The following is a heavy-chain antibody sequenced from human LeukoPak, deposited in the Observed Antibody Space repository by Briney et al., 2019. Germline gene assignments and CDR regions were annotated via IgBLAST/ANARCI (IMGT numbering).Heavy chain of an antibody. V-gene: IGHV3-48*01. Sequence: GGSLRLSCAASGFTFSSYSMNWVRQAPGKGLEWVSYISSSSSTIYYAESVKGRFTISRDNAKNSLYLQMNSLRAEDTAVYYCAKDPYYYGSGSYYGSWGQGTLVTVSS. CDR1: GFTFSSYS. J-gene: IGHJ5*02. CDR2: ISSSSSTI. D-gene: IGHD3-10*01. CDR3: AKDPYYYGSGSYYGS.